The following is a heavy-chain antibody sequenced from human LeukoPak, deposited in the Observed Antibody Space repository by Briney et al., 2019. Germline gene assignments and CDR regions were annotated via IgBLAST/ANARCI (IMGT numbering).Heavy chain of an antibody. V-gene: IGHV3-21*01. D-gene: IGHD2-21*02. J-gene: IGHJ4*02. CDR3: ARDFHCGGDCYSLDY. CDR2: ISSSSSYI. Sequence: GGSLRLSCAASGFTFSSYSMNWVRQAPGKGLEWVSSISSSSSYIYYADSVKGRFTISRDNAKNSLYLQMNSLRAEDTAVYYCARDFHCGGDCYSLDYWGQGTLVTVSS. CDR1: GFTFSSYS.